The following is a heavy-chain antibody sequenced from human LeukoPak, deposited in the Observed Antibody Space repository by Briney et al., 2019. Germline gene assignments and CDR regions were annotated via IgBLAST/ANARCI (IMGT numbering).Heavy chain of an antibody. Sequence: GRSLRLSCAASGFTFDDYAMHWVRQAPGKGLEWVSGISWNSGSIGYADSVKGRFTISRDNAKNSLYLQMNSLRAEDMALYYCAEDMGSEIGDWFDPWGQGTLVTVSS. CDR2: ISWNSGSI. CDR3: AEDMGSEIGDWFDP. J-gene: IGHJ5*02. CDR1: GFTFDDYA. D-gene: IGHD3-16*01. V-gene: IGHV3-9*03.